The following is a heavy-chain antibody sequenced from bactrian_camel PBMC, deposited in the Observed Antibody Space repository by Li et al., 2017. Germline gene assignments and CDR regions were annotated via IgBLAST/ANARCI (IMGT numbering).Heavy chain of an antibody. J-gene: IGHJ4*01. CDR2: IATDGTP. V-gene: IGHV3S53*01. Sequence: HVQLVESGGGSAQTGGSLRLTCEVSGYTNCMAWFRQTPGEEREMVAFIATDGTPTYTYSVKGRFTISKDHAKNTLYLQMNSLKPEDTARYYCTADQAVPCDCSGDNCPIRGKGTQVTVS. CDR1: GYTNC. D-gene: IGHD3*01. CDR3: TADQAVPCDCSGDNCPI.